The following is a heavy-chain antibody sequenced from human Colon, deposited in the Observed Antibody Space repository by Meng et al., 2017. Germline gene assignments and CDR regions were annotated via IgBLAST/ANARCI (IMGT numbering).Heavy chain of an antibody. V-gene: IGHV4-4*02. D-gene: IGHD1-26*01. J-gene: IGHJ4*02. CDR1: GGSIRNDRW. CDR3: ARSPYSGSALPFFDY. CDR2: IYHSGRT. Sequence: VQLRESGPGLVKPSGTLSLTWDVSGGSIRNDRWWSWVRQAPGKGLEWIGEIYHSGRTNYNPSVKSRVSMSVDKSQNHFSLRLSSVTAADTAVYYCARSPYSGSALPFFDYWGQGSLVTVSS.